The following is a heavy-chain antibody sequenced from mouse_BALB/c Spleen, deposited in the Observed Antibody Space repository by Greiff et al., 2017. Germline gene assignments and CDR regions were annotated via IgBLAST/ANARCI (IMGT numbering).Heavy chain of an antibody. CDR1: GFSLTSYG. D-gene: IGHD1-1*01. CDR2: IWAGGST. J-gene: IGHJ4*01. CDR3: ARVLITTVAYYYAMDY. Sequence: QVQLKESGPGLVAPSQSLSITCTVSGFSLTSYGVHWVRQPPGKGLEWLGVIWAGGSTNYNSALMSRLSISKDNSKSQVFLKMNSLQTDDTAMYYCARVLITTVAYYYAMDYWGQGTSVTVSS. V-gene: IGHV2-9*02.